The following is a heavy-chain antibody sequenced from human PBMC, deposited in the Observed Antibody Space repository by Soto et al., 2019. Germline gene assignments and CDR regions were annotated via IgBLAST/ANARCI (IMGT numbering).Heavy chain of an antibody. CDR3: AGLTSGDYSYFDY. CDR1: GGTFSSYA. V-gene: IGHV1-69*01. J-gene: IGHJ4*02. Sequence: QVQLVQSGAEVKKPGSSVKVSCKASGGTFSSYAISWVRQAPGQGLEWMGVIIPIFGTANYAQKFQGRVTNTSDESTSTAYMELSSLRTEGNAGYYCAGLTSGDYSYFDYWGQGTLVTVSS. CDR2: IIPIFGTA. D-gene: IGHD4-17*01.